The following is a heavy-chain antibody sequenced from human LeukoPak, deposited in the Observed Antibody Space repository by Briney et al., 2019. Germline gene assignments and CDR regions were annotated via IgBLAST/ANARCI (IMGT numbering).Heavy chain of an antibody. CDR3: ARGSKQWVVDY. CDR1: GFTVSSNY. D-gene: IGHD6-19*01. J-gene: IGHJ4*02. CDR2: IYSGGST. V-gene: IGHV3-53*01. Sequence: GGSLRLSCAASGFTVSSNYMSWVRQAPGKGLEWVSVIYSGGSTYYADSVKGRFTISRDNSKNTLYLQMNSLRAEDTAVYYCARGSKQWVVDYWGQGTLVTVSS.